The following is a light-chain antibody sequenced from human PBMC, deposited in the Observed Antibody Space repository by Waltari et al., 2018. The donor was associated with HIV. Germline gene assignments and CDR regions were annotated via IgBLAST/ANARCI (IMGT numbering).Light chain of an antibody. CDR2: LGS. Sequence: DIVMTQSPLSLPVTPGEPAFISCRSSQSLLHSNGYNYLDWYLQKPGQSPQLLIYLGSNRASGVPDRFSGSGSGTDFTLTISRVEAEDVGVYYSMQTVQTPLTFGGGTKVEI. CDR1: QSLLHSNGYNY. V-gene: IGKV2-28*01. CDR3: MQTVQTPLT. J-gene: IGKJ4*01.